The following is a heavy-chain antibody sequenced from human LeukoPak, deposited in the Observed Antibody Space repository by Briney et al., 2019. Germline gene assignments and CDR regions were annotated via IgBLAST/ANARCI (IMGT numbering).Heavy chain of an antibody. Sequence: PGGSLRLSCAASGFTFSSYGMHWVRQAPGKGLDWVAFIRYDGSEKDYGDSVKGRFTISRDNSKNTVYLEMNSLRAEDTAVHYCAKDLTYDTTGFDYWGQGTLVTVSS. J-gene: IGHJ4*02. CDR2: IRYDGSEK. V-gene: IGHV3-30*02. CDR1: GFTFSSYG. D-gene: IGHD3-22*01. CDR3: AKDLTYDTTGFDY.